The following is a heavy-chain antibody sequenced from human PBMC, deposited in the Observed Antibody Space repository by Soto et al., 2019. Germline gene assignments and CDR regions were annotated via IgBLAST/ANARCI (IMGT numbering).Heavy chain of an antibody. J-gene: IGHJ5*02. Sequence: PSETLSLTCTVSGYSIRNGYYWGWIRQPPGKGLEWIGTIYHSGSTYYNPSLKSRVTISVDASENHFSLKLSSVTAAATAVYYCARVGPYCGGDCYSPPPWGQGTLVTVSS. V-gene: IGHV4-38-2*02. D-gene: IGHD2-21*02. CDR1: GYSIRNGYY. CDR3: ARVGPYCGGDCYSPPP. CDR2: IYHSGST.